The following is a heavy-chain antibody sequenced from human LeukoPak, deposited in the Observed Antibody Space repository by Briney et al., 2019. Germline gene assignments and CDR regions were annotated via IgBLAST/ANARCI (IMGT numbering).Heavy chain of an antibody. Sequence: SQTLSLTCTVSGGSISSGGYYWSWIRHHPGNGLEWIVYIYYSVSTYYNPSLKTRVTISLDTSKNQFSLKMRSVPAANTAVYYCAGRAPRAGYFDLWGRGTLVTVSS. CDR2: IYYSVST. V-gene: IGHV4-31*03. CDR1: GGSISSGGYY. J-gene: IGHJ2*01. CDR3: AGRAPRAGYFDL.